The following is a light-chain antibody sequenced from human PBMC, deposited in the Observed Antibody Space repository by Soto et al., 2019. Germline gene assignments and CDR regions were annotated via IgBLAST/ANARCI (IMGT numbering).Light chain of an antibody. V-gene: IGLV2-14*01. J-gene: IGLJ1*01. CDR1: SSDVADYKY. Sequence: QSALTQPASVSGSPGQSITISCTGTSSDVADYKYVSWYQQHPGKAPKALIAEVTKRPSGVSDRFSGSKSGNTASLTISGLQAEDEADYYCSSYTTNSTLVFGTGTKLT. CDR3: SSYTTNSTLV. CDR2: EVT.